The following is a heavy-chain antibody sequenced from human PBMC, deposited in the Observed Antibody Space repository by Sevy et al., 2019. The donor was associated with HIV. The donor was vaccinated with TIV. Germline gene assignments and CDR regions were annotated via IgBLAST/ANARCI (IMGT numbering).Heavy chain of an antibody. D-gene: IGHD3-22*01. V-gene: IGHV4-31*03. J-gene: IGHJ5*02. CDR3: ARFSFYDNAWFDP. CDR1: GGSFTSGGYY. Sequence: SETLSLTCTVSGGSFTSGGYYWSWIRQHPGEGLEWIGYIYYSGSTYYNPSLKSRVTISVDTSKNQFSLTLSSVTAADTAVYYCARFSFYDNAWFDPWGQGTLVTVSS. CDR2: IYYSGST.